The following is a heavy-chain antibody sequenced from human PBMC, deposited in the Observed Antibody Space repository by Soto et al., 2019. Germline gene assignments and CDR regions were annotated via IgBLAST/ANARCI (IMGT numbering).Heavy chain of an antibody. V-gene: IGHV3-48*02. CDR1: GFTFSSYS. D-gene: IGHD3-16*01. J-gene: IGHJ6*02. Sequence: EVQLVESGGGLVQPGGSLRLSCAASGFTFSSYSMNWVRQAPGKGLEWVSYISSSSSTIYYADSVKGRFTISRDNAKNSLYLQMNSLRDEDTAVYYCARDCITFNYYGMDVWGQGTTVTVSS. CDR3: ARDCITFNYYGMDV. CDR2: ISSSSSTI.